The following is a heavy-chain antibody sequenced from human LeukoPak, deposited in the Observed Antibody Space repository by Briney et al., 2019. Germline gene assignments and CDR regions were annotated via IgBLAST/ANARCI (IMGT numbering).Heavy chain of an antibody. CDR2: IYSGGST. Sequence: PGGSLRLSCAASGFTFSSYAMSWVRQAPGKGLEWVSVIYSGGSTYYADSVKGRFTISRDNSKNTLYLQMNSLRAEDTAVYYCARGEYYYDSSGYSQYPYFDYWGQGTLVTVSS. J-gene: IGHJ4*02. CDR3: ARGEYYYDSSGYSQYPYFDY. V-gene: IGHV3-53*01. D-gene: IGHD3-22*01. CDR1: GFTFSSYA.